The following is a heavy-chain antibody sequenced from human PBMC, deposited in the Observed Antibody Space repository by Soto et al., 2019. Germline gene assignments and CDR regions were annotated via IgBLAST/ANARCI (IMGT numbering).Heavy chain of an antibody. CDR3: ARHLAVATDRSIDY. J-gene: IGHJ4*02. CDR1: GDSISSSTSY. CDR2: IYYSGHT. V-gene: IGHV4-39*01. D-gene: IGHD6-19*01. Sequence: PSETLSLTCTVSGDSISSSTSYWSWIRQPPGKGLEWIGNIYYSGHTCYNPSLKSRVTMSVDTSKNQFSLNLSSVTAADTAVYFCARHLAVATDRSIDYWGQGTLVTVS.